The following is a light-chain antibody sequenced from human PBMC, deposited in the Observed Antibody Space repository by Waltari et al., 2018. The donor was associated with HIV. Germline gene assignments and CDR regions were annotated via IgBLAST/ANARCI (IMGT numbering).Light chain of an antibody. CDR2: RNN. CDR3: SAWDSSLSAWV. Sequence: QAGLSQPPSVSKGLRQTATLTCTGNSNNVGYQGAAWLQQHQGHPPKLLAYRNNDLPSGISERLSAARAGNTASLTITGLQPEDEADYYCSAWDSSLSAWVFGGGTKLTVL. J-gene: IGLJ3*02. V-gene: IGLV10-54*01. CDR1: SNNVGYQG.